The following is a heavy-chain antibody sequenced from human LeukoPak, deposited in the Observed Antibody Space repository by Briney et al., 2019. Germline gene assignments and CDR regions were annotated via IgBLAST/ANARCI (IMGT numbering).Heavy chain of an antibody. J-gene: IGHJ6*03. D-gene: IGHD3-3*01. Sequence: GESLKISCKGSGYSFTSSWIGWVRQMPGKGLDWMGIIYPGDSDTRYSPSFQGQVTISADKSISTAYLQWSSLKASDTAMYYCARTQLGVLFLEWLPDYYYYYMEVWGKGTTVTVSS. CDR3: ARTQLGVLFLEWLPDYYYYYMEV. V-gene: IGHV5-51*01. CDR1: GYSFTSSW. CDR2: IYPGDSDT.